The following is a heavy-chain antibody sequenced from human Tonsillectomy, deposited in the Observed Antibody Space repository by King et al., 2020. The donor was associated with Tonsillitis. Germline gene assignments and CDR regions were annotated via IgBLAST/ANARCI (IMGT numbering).Heavy chain of an antibody. CDR1: GFTFSSYV. D-gene: IGHD6-13*01. J-gene: IGHJ4*02. CDR3: ARGVTGYSSSPPLD. V-gene: IGHV3-30*04. CDR2: ISYDGSNK. Sequence: VQLVESGGGVVQPGRSLRLSCAASGFTFSSYVMHWVRQAPGKGLEWVAVISYDGSNKYYADSVKGRFTISRDNSKNTLYLQMNSLRIEDTAVYYCARGVTGYSSSPPLDWGQGTLVTVSS.